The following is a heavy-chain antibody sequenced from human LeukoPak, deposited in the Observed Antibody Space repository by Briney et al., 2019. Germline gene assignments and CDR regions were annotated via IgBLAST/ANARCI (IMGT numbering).Heavy chain of an antibody. CDR2: IFYSGST. Sequence: NSSETLSLTCTVSGVSISSYYWSWIRQPPGKGLEWIGYIFYSGSTNYNPSLKSRVTISVDTSKNQFSLKLSSVTAADTAVYYCARVGDGYPDYWGQGTLVTVSS. CDR3: ARVGDGYPDY. V-gene: IGHV4-59*01. CDR1: GVSISSYY. J-gene: IGHJ4*02. D-gene: IGHD5-24*01.